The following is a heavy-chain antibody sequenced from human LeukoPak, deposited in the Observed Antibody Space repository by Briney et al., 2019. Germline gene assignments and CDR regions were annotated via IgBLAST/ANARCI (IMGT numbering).Heavy chain of an antibody. Sequence: GGSLRLSCAAPAFTFSTYAMTWVRQAPGRGLEWVAIVSYDGSNKYYAESVKGRFTISRDNSKNTLYLQMNSLRVEDAAVYYCARDKIQLWSGDYYYGMDVWGQGTTVTVSS. CDR1: AFTFSTYA. CDR2: VSYDGSNK. CDR3: ARDKIQLWSGDYYYGMDV. J-gene: IGHJ6*02. D-gene: IGHD5-18*01. V-gene: IGHV3-30*04.